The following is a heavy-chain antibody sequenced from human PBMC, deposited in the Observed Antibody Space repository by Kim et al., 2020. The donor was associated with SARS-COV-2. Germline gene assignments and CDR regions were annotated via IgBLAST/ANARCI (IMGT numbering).Heavy chain of an antibody. CDR1: GGSISSSTYY. CDR3: ARAAVPAAIRPAFGI. Sequence: SETLSLTCTVSGGSISSSTYYWGWIRQSPGKGLEWIGSIYYSGSTYYKPSLKSRVTISVDTSKNQFSLKLSSVTAADTAMYFCARAAVPAAIRPAFGIWGQGTMVTVSS. J-gene: IGHJ3*02. V-gene: IGHV4-39*01. CDR2: IYYSGST. D-gene: IGHD2-2*02.